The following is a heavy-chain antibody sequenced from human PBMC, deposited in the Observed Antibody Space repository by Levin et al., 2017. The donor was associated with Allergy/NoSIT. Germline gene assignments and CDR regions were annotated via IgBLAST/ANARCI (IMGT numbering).Heavy chain of an antibody. Sequence: PGGSLRLSCAVYGGSFSGYYWSWIRQPPGKGLEWIGEINHSGSTNYNPSLKSRVTISVDTSKNQFSLKLSSVTAADTAVYYCAGGSDYYYYGMDVWGQGTTVTVSS. CDR3: AGGSDYYYYGMDV. V-gene: IGHV4-34*01. CDR2: INHSGST. J-gene: IGHJ6*02. CDR1: GGSFSGYY.